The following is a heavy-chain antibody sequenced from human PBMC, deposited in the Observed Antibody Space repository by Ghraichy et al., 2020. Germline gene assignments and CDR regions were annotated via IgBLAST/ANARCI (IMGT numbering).Heavy chain of an antibody. D-gene: IGHD6-6*01. CDR2: ISSSISTI. Sequence: ETLSLTCAASGFTFSSYSMNWVRQAPGKGLEWVSYISSSISTIYYADSVKGRFTISRDNAKNSLYLQMHSLRAEDTAVYYCARERGSSSSGGVYYFDYWGQGTLVTVSS. V-gene: IGHV3-48*01. CDR1: GFTFSSYS. CDR3: ARERGSSSSGGVYYFDY. J-gene: IGHJ4*02.